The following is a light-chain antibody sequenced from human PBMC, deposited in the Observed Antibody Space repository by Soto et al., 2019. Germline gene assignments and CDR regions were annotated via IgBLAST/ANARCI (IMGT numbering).Light chain of an antibody. CDR3: QQYGSSPGT. CDR2: GAS. Sequence: EIVLTQSPATLSSSRWEIVTLSCRASQSVTSNYLAWYQQKPGQSPRLLIFGASIRDTGLPDRFSGGGSGTDFTLTISRLEPEDSAVYYCQQYGSSPGTFGQGTKVDIK. CDR1: QSVTSNY. V-gene: IGKV3-20*01. J-gene: IGKJ1*01.